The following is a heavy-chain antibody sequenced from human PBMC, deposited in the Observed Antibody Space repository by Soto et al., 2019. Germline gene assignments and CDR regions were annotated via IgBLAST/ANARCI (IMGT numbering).Heavy chain of an antibody. CDR2: FLPIFRSA. Sequence: QVQLVQSGAEVKKPGSSVKVSCKTSGDTFSDYAISWVREAPGQGIEWMGGFLPIFRSANYAQKFQDRVTITADESTGTSYMEVSSLRPQDTAVYYCATTLRPGVAVAEDYQYYYGMDVWGQGTSVTVSS. V-gene: IGHV1-69*01. CDR3: ATTLRPGVAVAEDYQYYYGMDV. CDR1: GDTFSDYA. D-gene: IGHD6-19*01. J-gene: IGHJ6*02.